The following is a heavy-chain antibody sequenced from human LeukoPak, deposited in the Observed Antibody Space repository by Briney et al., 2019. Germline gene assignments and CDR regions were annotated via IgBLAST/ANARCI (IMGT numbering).Heavy chain of an antibody. CDR2: INSDGSST. V-gene: IGHV3-74*01. J-gene: IGHJ4*02. Sequence: GGSLRLSCAASGFTFSSYLMHWVRQAPGKGLVWVSRINSDGSSTSYAASVKGRFTMSRDNAKNTLYLQMNSLRAEDTAVYYCARDGEYGKGLFDYWGQGTLVTVSS. CDR3: ARDGEYGKGLFDY. CDR1: GFTFSSYL. D-gene: IGHD6-6*01.